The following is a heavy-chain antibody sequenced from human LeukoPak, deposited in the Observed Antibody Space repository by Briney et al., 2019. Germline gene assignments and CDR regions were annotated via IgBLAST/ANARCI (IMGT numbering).Heavy chain of an antibody. D-gene: IGHD3-22*01. Sequence: GGSLRLSCAASVFTFDKYWMHWVRQAPGKGLVWVSRINGDGTITSYADSVKGAFIISRDNAKNTLYLQVSSLRAEDTAVYYCATGNYYDSRGYYTFGHWGQGTLVTVSS. J-gene: IGHJ4*02. V-gene: IGHV3-74*01. CDR2: INGDGTIT. CDR3: ATGNYYDSRGYYTFGH. CDR1: VFTFDKYW.